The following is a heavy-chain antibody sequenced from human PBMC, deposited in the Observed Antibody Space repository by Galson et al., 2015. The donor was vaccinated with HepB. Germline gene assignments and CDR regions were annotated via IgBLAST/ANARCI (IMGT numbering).Heavy chain of an antibody. CDR3: AKDEGRYFDWFEYWGGRSAFDI. CDR2: ICGSGGST. Sequence: SLRLSCAASGFTVSSNYMSWVRQAPGKGLEWVSVICGSGGSTYYADSVKGRFTISRDNSKNTLYLQMNSLRAEDTAVYYCAKDEGRYFDWFEYWGGRSAFDIWGQGTMVTVSS. J-gene: IGHJ3*02. V-gene: IGHV3-23*01. D-gene: IGHD3-9*01. CDR1: GFTVSSNY.